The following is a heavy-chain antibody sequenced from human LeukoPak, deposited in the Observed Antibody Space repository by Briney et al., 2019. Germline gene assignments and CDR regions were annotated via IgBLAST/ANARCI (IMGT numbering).Heavy chain of an antibody. V-gene: IGHV7-4-1*02. CDR1: GYTFTNYA. CDR2: IHPSTGDP. Sequence: ASVKVSCKASGYTFTNYAINWVRQAPGRGLEWMGWIHPSTGDPTYAQGFTGRFVFSLDTSVSTTYLQISSLKAEDTAVYYCARAFQHLGELSLPNYWGQGTLVTVSS. D-gene: IGHD3-16*02. J-gene: IGHJ4*02. CDR3: ARAFQHLGELSLPNY.